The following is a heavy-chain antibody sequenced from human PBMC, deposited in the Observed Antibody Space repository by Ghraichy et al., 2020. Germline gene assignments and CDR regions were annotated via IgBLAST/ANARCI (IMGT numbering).Heavy chain of an antibody. CDR3: ARDQLKQEDAFDI. D-gene: IGHD6-13*01. V-gene: IGHV3-21*01. CDR2: ISSSSSYI. J-gene: IGHJ3*02. Sequence: GGSLRLSCAASGFTFSSYSMNWVRQAPGKGLEWVSSISSSSSYIYYADSVKGRFTISRDNAKNSLYLQMNSLRAEDTAGYYCARDQLKQEDAFDIWGQGTMVTVSS. CDR1: GFTFSSYS.